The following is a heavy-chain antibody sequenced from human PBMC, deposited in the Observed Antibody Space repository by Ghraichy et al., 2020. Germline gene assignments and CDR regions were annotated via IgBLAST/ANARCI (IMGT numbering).Heavy chain of an antibody. Sequence: GGSLILSCAASGFTFSNYWMSWVRQAPGKGLEWVANIKQDGSGKYYVDSVKGRFTISRDNARNSLYLQMNSLRAEDTAIYYCARLDWLGTYWYFDLWGRGTLVTVSS. CDR3: ARLDWLGTYWYFDL. V-gene: IGHV3-7*03. D-gene: IGHD6-19*01. CDR2: IKQDGSGK. CDR1: GFTFSNYW. J-gene: IGHJ2*01.